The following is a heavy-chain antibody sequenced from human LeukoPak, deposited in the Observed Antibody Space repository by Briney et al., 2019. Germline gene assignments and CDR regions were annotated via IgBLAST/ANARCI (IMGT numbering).Heavy chain of an antibody. CDR1: GYTFTGYY. Sequence: ASVKVSCKASGYTFTGYYMHWVRQAPGQGLEWMGWINPNSGGTNYAQKFQGRVTMTRDTSISTAYMELSRLRPDDTAVYYCARARIAPKSYYYYGMDVWGQGTTVTVSS. CDR2: INPNSGGT. V-gene: IGHV1-2*02. J-gene: IGHJ6*02. CDR3: ARARIAPKSYYYYGMDV. D-gene: IGHD6-13*01.